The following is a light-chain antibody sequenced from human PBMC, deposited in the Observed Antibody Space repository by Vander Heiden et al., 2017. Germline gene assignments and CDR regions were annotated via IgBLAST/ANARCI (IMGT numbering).Light chain of an antibody. CDR1: QSISSW. J-gene: IGKJ2*01. V-gene: IGKV1-5*03. Sequence: EIQMTPTPSTLSASVGDRVIITCRASQSISSWLAWYQQKPGKAPKFLIYQASSLQSGVPSRFSGSGSGTEFTLTISSLQPDDFATYYCQQDNSYPYTFGQGTKLEIK. CDR2: QAS. CDR3: QQDNSYPYT.